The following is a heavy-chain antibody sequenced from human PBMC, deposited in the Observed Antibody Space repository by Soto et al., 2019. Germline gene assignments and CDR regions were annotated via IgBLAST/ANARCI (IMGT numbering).Heavy chain of an antibody. V-gene: IGHV1-69*12. J-gene: IGHJ4*02. Sequence: QVQLVQSGAEVKKPGSSVKVSCKASGGTFSSYAISWVRQAPGQGLEWMGGSIPIFGTANYAQKFQGRVTITADESTSTDYMELSSLRSEDTAVYYCARDKPFLRGGTTQFDYWGQGTLVTVSS. CDR2: SIPIFGTA. CDR1: GGTFSSYA. CDR3: ARDKPFLRGGTTQFDY. D-gene: IGHD1-1*01.